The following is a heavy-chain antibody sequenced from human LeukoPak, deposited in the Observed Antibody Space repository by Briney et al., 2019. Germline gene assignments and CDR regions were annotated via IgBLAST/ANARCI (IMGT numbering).Heavy chain of an antibody. Sequence: PGGSLRLSCAASGFTFSSYAMSWVRQAPGTGLEWVSAISGSGGSTYYADSVKGRFTISRDNSKNTLYLQMNSLRAEDTAVYYCAKDSRYCSGGSCYFSPFDYWGQGTLVTVSS. CDR1: GFTFSSYA. V-gene: IGHV3-23*01. D-gene: IGHD2-15*01. CDR3: AKDSRYCSGGSCYFSPFDY. J-gene: IGHJ4*02. CDR2: ISGSGGST.